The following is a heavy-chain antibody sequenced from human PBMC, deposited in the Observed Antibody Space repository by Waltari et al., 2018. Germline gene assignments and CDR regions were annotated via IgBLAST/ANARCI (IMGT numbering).Heavy chain of an antibody. J-gene: IGHJ6*02. CDR3: ARDQYGESFYYAMNV. V-gene: IGHV3-33*01. Sequence: QEKLVESGGGVVQSGRSLKLSCEASGFSFPTYGMHWVRQAPGKGVEWVAIIWYDGSKKYYADSVKGRFDISRDNSRNTLYLQMDSLRAEDTAVYFCARDQYGESFYYAMNVWGQGTAVTVSS. CDR1: GFSFPTYG. D-gene: IGHD1-26*01. CDR2: IWYDGSKK.